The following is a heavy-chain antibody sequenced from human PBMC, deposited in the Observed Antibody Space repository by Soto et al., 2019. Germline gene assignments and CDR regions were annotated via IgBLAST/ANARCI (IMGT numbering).Heavy chain of an antibody. Sequence: EVPLLESGGGLVQPGGSLRLSCAASGFTFSSYAMSWVRQAPGKGLEWVSAISGSGGSTYYADSVKGRFTISRDNSKNTLYRQMNSLRAEDTAVYYCAKGPSAVAGTWVDYWGQGTLVTVSS. CDR2: ISGSGGST. CDR3: AKGPSAVAGTWVDY. J-gene: IGHJ4*02. CDR1: GFTFSSYA. D-gene: IGHD6-19*01. V-gene: IGHV3-23*01.